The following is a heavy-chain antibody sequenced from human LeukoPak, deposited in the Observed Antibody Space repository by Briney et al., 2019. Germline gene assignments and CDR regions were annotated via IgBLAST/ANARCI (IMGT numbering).Heavy chain of an antibody. D-gene: IGHD3-10*01. CDR1: GGSISSYY. V-gene: IGHV4-59*08. J-gene: IGHJ5*02. CDR3: ARQRYYYGSGSPRHWFDP. CDR2: IDYSGST. Sequence: SETLSLTCTVSGGSISSYYWSWIRQPPGKGLEWIGYIDYSGSTNYNPSLKSRVTISVDASKNQFSLKLNSVTAADTAVYYCARQRYYYGSGSPRHWFDPWGQGILVTVSS.